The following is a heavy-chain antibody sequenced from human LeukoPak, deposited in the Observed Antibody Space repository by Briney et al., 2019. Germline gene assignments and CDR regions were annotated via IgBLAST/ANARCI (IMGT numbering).Heavy chain of an antibody. CDR1: GFTFDDYT. D-gene: IGHD3-10*01. Sequence: WGSLRLSCAASGFTFDDYTMHWVRQAPGKGLEWVAFIRYDGSNKYYADSVKGRFTISRDNSKNTLYLQMNSLRAEDTAVYYCARAGGSGSYEDYYYMDVWSKGTTVTVSS. J-gene: IGHJ6*03. CDR3: ARAGGSGSYEDYYYMDV. V-gene: IGHV3-30*02. CDR2: IRYDGSNK.